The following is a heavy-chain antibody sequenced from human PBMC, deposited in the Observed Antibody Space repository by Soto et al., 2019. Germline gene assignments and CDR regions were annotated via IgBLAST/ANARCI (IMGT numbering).Heavy chain of an antibody. D-gene: IGHD6-19*01. V-gene: IGHV1-3*01. CDR3: ARDGAVAGNTNFDY. J-gene: IGHJ4*02. Sequence: QVQLVQSGAEVKQPGASVKVSCRASGYTFTNYAIHWVRQGPEQRLEWMGWIIAGNGKTKYSQKFQGRVTITRDTSASTAYMELSSLRSEDTAVYYCARDGAVAGNTNFDYWGQGTLVTVSS. CDR2: IIAGNGKT. CDR1: GYTFTNYA.